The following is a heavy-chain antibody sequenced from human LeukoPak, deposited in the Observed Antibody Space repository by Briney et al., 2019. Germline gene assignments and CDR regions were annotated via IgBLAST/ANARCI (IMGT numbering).Heavy chain of an antibody. CDR3: ARQGAGVPFDY. D-gene: IGHD3-10*01. CDR2: IYYSGST. V-gene: IGHV4-59*08. CDR1: GGSTRSYY. J-gene: IGHJ4*02. Sequence: SETLSLTCTVSGGSTRSYYWSWIRQPPEKGLEWIGYIYYSGSTNYNPSLKSRVTISVDTSKKQFSLKLSSVTAADTAVYYCARQGAGVPFDYWGRGTLVTVSS.